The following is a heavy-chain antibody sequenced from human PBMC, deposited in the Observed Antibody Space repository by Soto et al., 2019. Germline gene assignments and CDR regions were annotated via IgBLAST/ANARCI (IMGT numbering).Heavy chain of an antibody. D-gene: IGHD3-3*01. CDR3: TRHAPYDGFDY. CDR2: MLYSGNT. J-gene: IGHJ4*02. V-gene: IGHV4-39*01. Sequence: SETLSLTCSVSGASIINGFYYWAWIRQSPGKGLEWIGSMLYSGNTYYKPSLQSRVSISVDTSKNQFTLRLNSVTATDTAIYYCTRHAPYDGFDYWGQGTLVTSPQ. CDR1: GASIINGFYY.